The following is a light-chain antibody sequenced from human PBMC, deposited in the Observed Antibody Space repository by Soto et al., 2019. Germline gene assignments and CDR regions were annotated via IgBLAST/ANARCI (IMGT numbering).Light chain of an antibody. J-gene: IGLJ2*01. Sequence: QSVLRQPPSASGSPGQAVTISCTGSSSDVGGYNFVSWYQHLPGKAPKLMIYEVIQRPSGVPDRFSGSKSGNTASLTVSGLQAEDEADYYCSSYAGSDNFVLFGGGTKVTVL. V-gene: IGLV2-8*01. CDR1: SSDVGGYNF. CDR3: SSYAGSDNFVL. CDR2: EVI.